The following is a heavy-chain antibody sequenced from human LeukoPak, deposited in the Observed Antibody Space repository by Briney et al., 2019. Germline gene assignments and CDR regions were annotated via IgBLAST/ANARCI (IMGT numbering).Heavy chain of an antibody. J-gene: IGHJ4*02. CDR3: AKARSSSGYFFEH. Sequence: GGSLRLSCAASGFTFSSYGMHWVRQAAGKGLEWVAVIWYDRSKKYYADSVKDRFTISRDNSKNTLYVQMNSLRADDTAVYYCAKARSSSGYFFEHWGQGTLVTVSS. CDR1: GFTFSSYG. D-gene: IGHD3-10*01. V-gene: IGHV3-33*06. CDR2: IWYDRSKK.